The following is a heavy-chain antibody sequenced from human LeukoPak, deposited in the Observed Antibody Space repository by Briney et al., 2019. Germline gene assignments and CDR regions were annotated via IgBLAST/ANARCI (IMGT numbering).Heavy chain of an antibody. CDR1: GFSFSTYT. Sequence: PGGSLRLSCAASGFSFSTYTMGWVRQAPGKGLEWVANIKQDGSEKYYVDSVKGRFTISRDNAQSSLYLQMNSLRVEDTAVYYCARDHARDGYNFWGQGTLVTVSS. D-gene: IGHD5-24*01. CDR2: IKQDGSEK. CDR3: ARDHARDGYNF. V-gene: IGHV3-7*01. J-gene: IGHJ4*02.